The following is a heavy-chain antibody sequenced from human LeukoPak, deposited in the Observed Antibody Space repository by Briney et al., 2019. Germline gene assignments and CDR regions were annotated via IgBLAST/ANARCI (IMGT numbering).Heavy chain of an antibody. CDR3: VKVRHSGGFYAFDY. D-gene: IGHD3-22*01. CDR1: GFTFDDYA. Sequence: GGSLRLSCAASGFTFDDYAVHWVRQAPGKGLEWVSGISWEKNSIGYGDSVKGRFTISRDNAKKSLYLQIDSLRVEDTALYYCVKVRHSGGFYAFDYWGQGTPVTVSS. CDR2: ISWEKNSI. V-gene: IGHV3-9*01. J-gene: IGHJ4*02.